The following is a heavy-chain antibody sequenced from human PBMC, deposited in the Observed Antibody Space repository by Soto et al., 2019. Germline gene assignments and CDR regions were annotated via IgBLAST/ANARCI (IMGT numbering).Heavy chain of an antibody. CDR2: ISSDGRKT. Sequence: PGGSLRLSCSVSGFTFSSYAMHWVRQAPGKGLGYASSISSDGRKTYYADSVKGRFTISRDNSKNTLYLQMSSLRAEDTAIYYCVKDRYIDYWGQGTLVTVSS. CDR3: VKDRYIDY. J-gene: IGHJ4*02. V-gene: IGHV3-64D*06. CDR1: GFTFSSYA.